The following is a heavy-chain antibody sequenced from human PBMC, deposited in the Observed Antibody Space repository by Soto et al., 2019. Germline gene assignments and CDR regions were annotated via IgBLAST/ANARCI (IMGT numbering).Heavy chain of an antibody. CDR2: IYYSGST. Sequence: QVQLQESGPGLVKPSQTLSLTCTVSGGSISSGGYYWCWIRQHPGKGLEWIGYIYYSGSTYYNPSLKSRVTISVDTSKNQFSLKLSSVTAADTAVYYCARDQRSWYNWFDPWGQGTLVTVSS. J-gene: IGHJ5*02. V-gene: IGHV4-31*03. CDR3: ARDQRSWYNWFDP. D-gene: IGHD6-13*01. CDR1: GGSISSGGYY.